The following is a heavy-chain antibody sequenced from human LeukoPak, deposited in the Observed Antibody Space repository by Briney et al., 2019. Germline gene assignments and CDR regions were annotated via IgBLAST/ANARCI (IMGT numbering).Heavy chain of an antibody. CDR2: IGWNSGSI. CDR3: AKDIFAGVATPLFDY. CDR1: GFTFDDYA. D-gene: IGHD5-12*01. J-gene: IGHJ4*02. V-gene: IGHV3-9*01. Sequence: GGSLRLSCAASGFTFDDYAMHWVRQAPGKGLEWVSGIGWNSGSIGYADSVKGRFTISRDNAKNSLYLQMNSLRAEDTALYYCAKDIFAGVATPLFDYWGQGTLVTVSS.